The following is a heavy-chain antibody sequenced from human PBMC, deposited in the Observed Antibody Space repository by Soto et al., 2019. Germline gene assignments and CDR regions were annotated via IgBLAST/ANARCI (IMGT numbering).Heavy chain of an antibody. D-gene: IGHD3-10*01. Sequence: EVQLVESGGGLAQPGGSLRLSCAASGFTFSSFEMNWVRQAPGKGLEWVAYISRNGRTIYYADSVKGRFTISRDNAKNSLYLQMNSLRAEDTAVYYCERDIAMVRGVINDYWGQGTLVTVSS. CDR1: GFTFSSFE. CDR2: ISRNGRTI. V-gene: IGHV3-48*03. CDR3: ERDIAMVRGVINDY. J-gene: IGHJ4*02.